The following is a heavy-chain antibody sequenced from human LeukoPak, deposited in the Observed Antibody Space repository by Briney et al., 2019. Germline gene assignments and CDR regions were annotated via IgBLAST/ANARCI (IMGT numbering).Heavy chain of an antibody. D-gene: IGHD2-2*01. J-gene: IGHJ3*02. Sequence: GGSLRLSCAASGFTFSSYGMHWVRQAPGKGLEWVAFIRYDGSNKYYADSVKGRFTISRDDSKNTLYLQMNSLRAEDTAVYYCAKDLGIVVAAPDAFDIWGQGTMVTVSS. CDR1: GFTFSSYG. V-gene: IGHV3-30*02. CDR2: IRYDGSNK. CDR3: AKDLGIVVAAPDAFDI.